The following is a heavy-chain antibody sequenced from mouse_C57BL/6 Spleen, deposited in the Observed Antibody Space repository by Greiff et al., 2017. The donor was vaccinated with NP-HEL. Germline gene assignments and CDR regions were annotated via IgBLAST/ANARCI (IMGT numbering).Heavy chain of an antibody. CDR1: GYSITSGYY. V-gene: IGHV3-6*01. Sequence: DVQLVESGPGLVKPSQSLSLTCSVTGYSITSGYYWNWIRQFPGNKLEWMGYISYDGSNNYNPSLKNRISITRDTSKNQFFLKLNSVTTEDTATYYCARDQSTYYAMDYWGQGTSVTVSS. CDR2: ISYDGSN. J-gene: IGHJ4*01. D-gene: IGHD5-1*01. CDR3: ARDQSTYYAMDY.